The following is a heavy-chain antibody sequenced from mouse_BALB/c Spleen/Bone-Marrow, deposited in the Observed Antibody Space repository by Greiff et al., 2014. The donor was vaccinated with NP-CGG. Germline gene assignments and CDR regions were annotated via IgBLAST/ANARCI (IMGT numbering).Heavy chain of an antibody. CDR1: GFSFTNYG. CDR3: ARKGYTGYFDV. V-gene: IGHV2-2*02. D-gene: IGHD2-2*01. Sequence: QVQLQQSGPGLVKPSQSLSITCTVSGFSFTNYGLHWVRQSPGKGLEWLGVIWSGGGTDYNAAFISRLIITKDNSKSQVFFKMDSLQTNDTAMYYCARKGYTGYFDVWGAGTTVTVSS. CDR2: IWSGGGT. J-gene: IGHJ1*01.